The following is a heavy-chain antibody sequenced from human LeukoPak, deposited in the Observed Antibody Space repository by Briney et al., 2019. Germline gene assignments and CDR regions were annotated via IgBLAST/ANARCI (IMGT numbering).Heavy chain of an antibody. CDR3: ARVTAYYYGSGTLNLRGGDY. CDR1: GYTFTSYG. J-gene: IGHJ4*02. D-gene: IGHD3-10*01. V-gene: IGHV1-18*01. CDR2: ISAYNGNT. Sequence: GASVKVSCKASGYTFTSYGISWVRQAPGQGLEWMGWISAYNGNTNYAQKLQGRVTMTTDTSTSTAYMELRSLRSDDTAVYYCARVTAYYYGSGTLNLRGGDYWGQGTLVTVSS.